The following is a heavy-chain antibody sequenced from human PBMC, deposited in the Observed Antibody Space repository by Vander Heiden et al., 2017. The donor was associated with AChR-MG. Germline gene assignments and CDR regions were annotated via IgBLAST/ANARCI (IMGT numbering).Heavy chain of an antibody. D-gene: IGHD2-15*01. V-gene: IGHV1-2*02. Sequence: QVQLVQSGAEVKKPGASVKVSCKASGYTFTGYDMHWVRQAPGQGLEWMGWINPNSGGTNYAQKSQGRVTMTRDTSISTAYMERSRLRSDETAVYHCPRALLREDRWWLYYYYGMDVWGQVTTVTVSS. J-gene: IGHJ6*01. CDR3: PRALLREDRWWLYYYYGMDV. CDR1: GYTFTGYD. CDR2: INPNSGGT.